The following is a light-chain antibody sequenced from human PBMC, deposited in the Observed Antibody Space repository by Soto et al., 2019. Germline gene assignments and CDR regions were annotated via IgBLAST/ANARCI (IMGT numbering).Light chain of an antibody. CDR2: EVS. J-gene: IGLJ1*01. Sequence: QSALTQPPSVSGSPGQSVTISCTGTSSDVGSYNRVSWYQQPPGTAPKLMIYEVSNRPSGVPDRFSGSKSGNTASLTISGLQAEDEGDYYCSSYTSSSPYVFGTGTKLTVL. CDR1: SSDVGSYNR. CDR3: SSYTSSSPYV. V-gene: IGLV2-18*02.